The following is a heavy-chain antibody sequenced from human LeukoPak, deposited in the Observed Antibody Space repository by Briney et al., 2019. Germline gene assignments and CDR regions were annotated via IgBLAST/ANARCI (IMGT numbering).Heavy chain of an antibody. J-gene: IGHJ5*02. CDR3: ARRLAVAGYWFDP. CDR2: IYYSGST. CDR1: GGSISSSNYY. Sequence: SETLSLTCTVSGGSISSSNYYWGWIRQPPGKGLEWIGSIYYSGSTYYNPSLKSRVTISVDTSKNQFSLKLSSVTAADTAVYYCARRLAVAGYWFDPWGQGTLVTVSS. D-gene: IGHD6-19*01. V-gene: IGHV4-39*01.